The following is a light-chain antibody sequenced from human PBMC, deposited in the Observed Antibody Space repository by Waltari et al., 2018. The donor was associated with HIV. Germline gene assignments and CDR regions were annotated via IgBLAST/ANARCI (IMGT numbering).Light chain of an antibody. CDR2: EVT. V-gene: IGLV2-14*01. Sequence: QSALTRPASVSGSPGQSITISCTGTSSDIGVYNSVSWYQHHPGKPPKVIIYEVTNRPSGVSNRFSGSKSGNTASLTISGLQAEDEADYFCTSYISSSTPVFGGGTKLTVL. J-gene: IGLJ3*02. CDR1: SSDIGVYNS. CDR3: TSYISSSTPV.